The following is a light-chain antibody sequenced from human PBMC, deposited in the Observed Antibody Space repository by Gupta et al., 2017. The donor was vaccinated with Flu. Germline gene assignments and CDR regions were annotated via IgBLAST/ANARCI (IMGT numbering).Light chain of an antibody. CDR1: NLEFKG. CDR3: HVWDANTENVV. V-gene: IGLV3-21*02. J-gene: IGLJ2*01. CDR2: DDD. Sequence: SFVLTQSPSVSVAPGQKARIPCGGKNLEFKGVHWYQQGPGPAPVFFVYDDDDPPSGIPERFSGSTSGNTATLTITGVAAGDEADYYCHVWDANTENVVFGGGTKLIVL.